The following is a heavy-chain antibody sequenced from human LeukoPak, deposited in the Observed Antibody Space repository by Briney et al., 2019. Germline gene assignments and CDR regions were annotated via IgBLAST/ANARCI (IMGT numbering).Heavy chain of an antibody. J-gene: IGHJ4*02. D-gene: IGHD3-22*01. V-gene: IGHV3-49*04. Sequence: PGRSLRLSCTASGFTFGDYAMSWVRQAPGKGLEWVGFIRSKAYGGTTEYAASVKGRFTISRDDSKSIAYLQMNSLKTEDTAVYCCTRVDQDYYDSSGYYGYWGQGTLVTVSS. CDR2: IRSKAYGGTT. CDR1: GFTFGDYA. CDR3: TRVDQDYYDSSGYYGY.